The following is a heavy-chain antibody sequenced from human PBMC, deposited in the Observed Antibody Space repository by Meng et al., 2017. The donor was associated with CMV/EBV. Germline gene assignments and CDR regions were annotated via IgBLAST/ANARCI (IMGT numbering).Heavy chain of an antibody. D-gene: IGHD6-6*01. CDR3: ARQVSIAARPNYYGMDV. CDR2: INPNSGGT. Sequence: ASVKVSCKASGYTFTGYYMHWVRQAPGQGLEWVGWINPNSGGTNYAQKFQGRVTMTRDTSISTAYMELSRLRSDDTAVYYCARQVSIAARPNYYGMDVWGQGTTVTVSS. J-gene: IGHJ6*02. V-gene: IGHV1-2*02. CDR1: GYTFTGYY.